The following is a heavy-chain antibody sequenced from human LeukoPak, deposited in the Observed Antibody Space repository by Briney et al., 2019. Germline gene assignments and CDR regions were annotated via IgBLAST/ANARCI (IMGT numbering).Heavy chain of an antibody. CDR3: ARDQRGTDYFDY. D-gene: IGHD3-16*01. V-gene: IGHV3-30*02. J-gene: IGHJ4*02. CDR1: GFTFSSYG. Sequence: GGSLRLSCAASGFTFSSYGMHWVRQAPGKGLEWVAFIRYDGSNKYYADSVKGRFTISRDNAKNSLYLQMNSLRAEDTAVYYCARDQRGTDYFDYWGQGTLVTVSS. CDR2: IRYDGSNK.